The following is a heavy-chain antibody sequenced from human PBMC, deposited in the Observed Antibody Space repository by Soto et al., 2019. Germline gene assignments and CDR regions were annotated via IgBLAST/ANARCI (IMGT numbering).Heavy chain of an antibody. CDR1: GGSFSGYY. Sequence: SETLSLTCAVYGGSFSGYYWSWIRQPPGKGLEWIGEINHSGSTNYNPSLKSRVTISVDTSKNQFSLKLSSVTAADTAVYYCARWTDFWSGYYRWFDPWGQGTLVTVSS. CDR2: INHSGST. J-gene: IGHJ5*02. V-gene: IGHV4-34*01. CDR3: ARWTDFWSGYYRWFDP. D-gene: IGHD3-3*01.